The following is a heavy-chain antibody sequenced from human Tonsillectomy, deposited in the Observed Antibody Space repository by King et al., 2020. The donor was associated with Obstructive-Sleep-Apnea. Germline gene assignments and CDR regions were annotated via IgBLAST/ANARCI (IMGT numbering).Heavy chain of an antibody. Sequence: VQLVESGGGLVKPGGSLRLSCAASGFTCSDYYMSWIRQAPGKGLEWVSYISSSSSYTNYADSVKGRFTISRDNAKNSLYLQMNSLRAEDTAVYYCARQVGATLFDYWGQGTLVTVSS. CDR3: ARQVGATLFDY. J-gene: IGHJ4*02. D-gene: IGHD1-26*01. CDR2: ISSSSSYT. CDR1: GFTCSDYY. V-gene: IGHV3-11*06.